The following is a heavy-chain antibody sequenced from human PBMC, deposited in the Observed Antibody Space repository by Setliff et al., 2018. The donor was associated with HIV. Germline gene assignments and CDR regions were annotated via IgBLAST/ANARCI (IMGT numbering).Heavy chain of an antibody. J-gene: IGHJ3*01. CDR1: GYSISSTNW. CDR2: IYYSGSI. V-gene: IGHV4-28*05. D-gene: IGHD2-2*01. Sequence: SETLSLTCAVSGYSISSTNWWGWLRQPPGKGLEWIGYIYYSGSINYNPSLKNRVTMAVDTSKNQFSLRLRSVTAVDTAVYYCARSSIVQVPAAPDAPFDVWGQGTMVTVSS. CDR3: ARSSIVQVPAAPDAPFDV.